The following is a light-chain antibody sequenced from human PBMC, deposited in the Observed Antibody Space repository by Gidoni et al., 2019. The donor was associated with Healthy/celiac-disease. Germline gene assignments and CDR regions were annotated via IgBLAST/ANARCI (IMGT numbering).Light chain of an antibody. Sequence: EIVLTQSPGTLSLSPGERATLSCRASQSVSSSYLAWYQHKPGPAPRLLSYGASSRATGITDTFSGSGSGTDFTLTISRLEPEDFAVYYCQQYGSSPGTFGQGTKVEIK. V-gene: IGKV3-20*01. CDR1: QSVSSSY. CDR3: QQYGSSPGT. J-gene: IGKJ1*01. CDR2: GAS.